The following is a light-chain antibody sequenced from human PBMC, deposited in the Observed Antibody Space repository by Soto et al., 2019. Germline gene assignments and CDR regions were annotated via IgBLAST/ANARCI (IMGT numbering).Light chain of an antibody. CDR2: GAS. CDR1: QSVYRGY. V-gene: IGKV3-20*01. Sequence: IVLTQSPGTLSLSPGERATLSCRASQSVYRGYLAWYQQKPGPAPRLLMYGASSRATGIPDRFSGSGSGTDFTLTISILEPEDFALYSCQQYCTSPPTFGGGTQVAIK. CDR3: QQYCTSPPT. J-gene: IGKJ4*01.